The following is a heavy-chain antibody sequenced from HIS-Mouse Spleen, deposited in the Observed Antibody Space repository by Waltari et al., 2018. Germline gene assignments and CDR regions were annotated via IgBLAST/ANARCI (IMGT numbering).Heavy chain of an antibody. D-gene: IGHD4-4*01. CDR1: GFTFSSYT. CDR2: ISSSSSTI. V-gene: IGHV3-48*01. Sequence: EVQLVESGGGLVQPGGSLRLSCAASGFTFSSYTMTWVRQAQGKGMEWVSNISSSSSTIYYADSVKGRFTISRDNAKNSLYLQMNSLRAEDTAVYYCARDLGEGYSNYYFDYWGQGTLVTVSS. J-gene: IGHJ4*02. CDR3: ARDLGEGYSNYYFDY.